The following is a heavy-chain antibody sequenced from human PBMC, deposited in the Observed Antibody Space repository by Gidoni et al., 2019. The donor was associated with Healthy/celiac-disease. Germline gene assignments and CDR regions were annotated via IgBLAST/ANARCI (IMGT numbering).Heavy chain of an antibody. CDR2: INNSGST. Sequence: QVQLQQWGAGLLKPSEPLSLTCAVYGGSFSGYYWSWIRQPPGKGLEWIGEINNSGSTNYNPALKSRVTISVDTSKNQFSLKLSSVTAADTAVYYCARARGIAARPHYYYGMDVWGQGTTVTVSS. CDR1: GGSFSGYY. CDR3: ARARGIAARPHYYYGMDV. V-gene: IGHV4-34*01. J-gene: IGHJ6*02. D-gene: IGHD6-6*01.